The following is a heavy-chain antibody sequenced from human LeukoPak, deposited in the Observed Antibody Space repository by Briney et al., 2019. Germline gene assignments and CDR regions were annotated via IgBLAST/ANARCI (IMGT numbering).Heavy chain of an antibody. CDR1: GFTFSAYW. Sequence: GGSLRLSCVGSGFTFSAYWMHWVRQAPGKGLVWVSRINNDGSSTSYADSVKGRLTISRDNAKNTLYLHMNSLRAEDTAVYYCARDTSAGWFDPWRQGTLVTVSS. D-gene: IGHD6-13*01. CDR2: INNDGSST. V-gene: IGHV3-74*01. CDR3: ARDTSAGWFDP. J-gene: IGHJ5*02.